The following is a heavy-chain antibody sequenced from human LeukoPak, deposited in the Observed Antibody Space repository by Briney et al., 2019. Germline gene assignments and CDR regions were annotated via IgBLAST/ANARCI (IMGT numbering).Heavy chain of an antibody. CDR2: NNHRGNT. J-gene: IGHJ6*03. V-gene: IGHV4-34*01. CDR3: AKGRFGQQLGPSFGKYYYYMDV. Sequence: PSETLTLPCALYVRPFSGYYWRCIPHPPGRALEWIGENNHRGNTNYNPSLKSRVTISVDTSKNQFSLKLSSVTAADTAVYYCAKGRFGQQLGPSFGKYYYYMDVWGKGTTVTISS. D-gene: IGHD6-13*01. CDR1: VRPFSGYY.